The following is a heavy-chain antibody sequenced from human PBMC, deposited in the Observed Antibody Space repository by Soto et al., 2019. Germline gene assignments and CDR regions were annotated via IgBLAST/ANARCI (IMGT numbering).Heavy chain of an antibody. V-gene: IGHV2-5*02. D-gene: IGHD3-3*01. Sequence: QITLNESGPTQVKPRQTLTLTCTFSGFSLTTSGVGVGWIRQSPGKAPEWLALIYWDDDKRYSPSLQSRLTITKDHSKNQVVLTMADLDPADTATYSCAHRVLRTVFGLVTTTAIYFDFWGQGTPVDVSS. CDR1: GFSLTTSGVG. J-gene: IGHJ4*02. CDR3: AHRVLRTVFGLVTTTAIYFDF. CDR2: IYWDDDK.